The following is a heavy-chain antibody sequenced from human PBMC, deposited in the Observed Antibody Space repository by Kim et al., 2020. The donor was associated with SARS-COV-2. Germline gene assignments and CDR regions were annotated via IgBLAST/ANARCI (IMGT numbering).Heavy chain of an antibody. Sequence: GNGDTIYSQNFQGRVTFTTDTSASTGYMELSSLTSEDSAVYYCLGGYYFDYWGQGTLVTVSS. D-gene: IGHD2-15*01. V-gene: IGHV1-3*01. CDR3: LGGYYFDY. CDR2: GNGDT. J-gene: IGHJ4*02.